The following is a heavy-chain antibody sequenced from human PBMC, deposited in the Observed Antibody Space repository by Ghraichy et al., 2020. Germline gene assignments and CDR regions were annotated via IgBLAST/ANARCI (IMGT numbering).Heavy chain of an antibody. Sequence: SETLSLTCAVYGGSFSGYYWSWIRQPPGKGLEWIGEINHSGSTNYNPSLKSRVTISVDTSKNQFSLKLSSVTAADTAVYYCARGFVLWNYYYYGMDVWGQGTTVTVSS. D-gene: IGHD3-16*01. CDR2: INHSGST. V-gene: IGHV4-34*01. CDR1: GGSFSGYY. CDR3: ARGFVLWNYYYYGMDV. J-gene: IGHJ6*02.